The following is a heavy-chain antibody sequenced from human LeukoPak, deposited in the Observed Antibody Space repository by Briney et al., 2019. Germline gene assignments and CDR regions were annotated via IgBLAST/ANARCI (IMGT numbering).Heavy chain of an antibody. V-gene: IGHV3-23*01. CDR1: GFTFSSYA. CDR2: ISGSGGST. CDR3: AKEELDCSSTSCYTLFFDY. Sequence: GGSLRLSCAASGFTFSSYAVSWVRQAPGKGLEWVSAISGSGGSTYYADSVKGRFTISRDNSKNTLYLQMNSLRAEDTAVYYCAKEELDCSSTSCYTLFFDYWGQGTLVTVSS. D-gene: IGHD2-2*02. J-gene: IGHJ4*02.